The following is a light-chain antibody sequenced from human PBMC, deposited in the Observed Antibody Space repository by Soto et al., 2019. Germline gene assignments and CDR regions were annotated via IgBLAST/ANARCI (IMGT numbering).Light chain of an antibody. CDR3: QHYGKSPLFV. Sequence: EIVLTQSPGTLSVSLGERATLSCKASQTLTDSYLAWYHLKPGQAPRLVIYGASVRATSIPDRFSGSGSGTDFSLTISRVDPEDFGVYFCQHYGKSPLFVFGPGTTLDVK. CDR2: GAS. CDR1: QTLTDSY. J-gene: IGKJ3*01. V-gene: IGKV3-20*01.